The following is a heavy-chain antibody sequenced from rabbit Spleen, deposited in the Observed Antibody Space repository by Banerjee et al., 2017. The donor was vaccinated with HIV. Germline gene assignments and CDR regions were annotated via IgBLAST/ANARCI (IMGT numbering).Heavy chain of an antibody. D-gene: IGHD2-1*01. CDR3: ARGPNNNGDGWSL. Sequence: QEQLVESGGGLVQPEGSLTLTCKASGLDFNNNYWICWVRQAPGKGLEWIACNYAANSGTIYYATWAKGRFTISKTSSTTVDLKMTSLTAADTATYFCARGPNNNGDGWSLWGPGTLVTVS. CDR2: NYAANSGTI. CDR1: GLDFNNNYW. J-gene: IGHJ4*01. V-gene: IGHV1S45*01.